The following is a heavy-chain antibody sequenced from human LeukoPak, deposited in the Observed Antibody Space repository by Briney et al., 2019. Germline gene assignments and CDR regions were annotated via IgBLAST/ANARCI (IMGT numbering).Heavy chain of an antibody. J-gene: IGHJ6*02. V-gene: IGHV3-21*01. Sequence: GGSLRLSCAASGFTFSSYSMNWVRQAPGKGLEWVSSISSSSSYICYADSVKGRFTISRDNAKNSLYLQMNSLRAEDTAVYYCAGPYYYYYYGMDVWGQGTTVTVSS. CDR3: AGPYYYYYYGMDV. CDR1: GFTFSSYS. CDR2: ISSSSSYI.